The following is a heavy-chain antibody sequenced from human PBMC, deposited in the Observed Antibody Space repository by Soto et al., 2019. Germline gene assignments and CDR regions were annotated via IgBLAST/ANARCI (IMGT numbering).Heavy chain of an antibody. J-gene: IGHJ6*02. D-gene: IGHD2-2*01. CDR3: ARGNCSSTSCYDYYGMDV. CDR1: GYTFTSYG. CDR2: ISAYNGNT. Sequence: ASVKVSCKASGYTFTSYGISWVRQAPGQGLEWMGWISAYNGNTNYAQKLQGRVTMTTGTSTSTAYMELRSLRSDDTAVYYCARGNCSSTSCYDYYGMDVWGQGTTVTVSS. V-gene: IGHV1-18*04.